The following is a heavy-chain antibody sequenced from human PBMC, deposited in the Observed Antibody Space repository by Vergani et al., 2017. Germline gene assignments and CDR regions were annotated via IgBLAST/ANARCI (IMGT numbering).Heavy chain of an antibody. Sequence: QVQLVQSGAEVKKPGASVKVSCKASGYTFTSYYMHWVRQAPGQGLEWMGIINPSGGSTSYAQKFQGRVTMTRDTSTSTVYMELSSLRSEDTAVYYCARGVGIETSDYYYGMDVWGQGTTVTVSS. CDR2: INPSGGST. V-gene: IGHV1-46*01. J-gene: IGHJ6*02. CDR3: ARGVGIETSDYYYGMDV. D-gene: IGHD6-13*01. CDR1: GYTFTSYY.